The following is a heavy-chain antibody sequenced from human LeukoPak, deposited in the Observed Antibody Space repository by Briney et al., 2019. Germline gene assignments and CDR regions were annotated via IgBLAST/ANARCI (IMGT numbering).Heavy chain of an antibody. V-gene: IGHV3-48*04. D-gene: IGHD3-22*01. CDR3: ARDLYYYVSSGHYLFDY. CDR1: GFTFSSYS. CDR2: ISGRSSLI. Sequence: GGSLRLSCAASGFTFSSYSMNWVRQAPGKGLEWVSYISGRSSLIYYADSVKGRFTISRDNAKNSLYLQMNSLRAEDTAVYYCARDLYYYVSSGHYLFDYWGQGTLVTVSS. J-gene: IGHJ4*02.